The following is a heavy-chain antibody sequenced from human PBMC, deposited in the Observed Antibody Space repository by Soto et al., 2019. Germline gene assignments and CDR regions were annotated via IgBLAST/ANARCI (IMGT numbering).Heavy chain of an antibody. CDR2: ISYDGSNK. D-gene: IGHD6-19*01. V-gene: IGHV3-30-3*01. CDR1: GFTFSSYA. CDR3: AAGGWYVVWTGFDY. J-gene: IGHJ4*02. Sequence: QVQLVESGGGVVQPGRSLRLSCAASGFTFSSYAMHWVRQAPGKGLEWVAVISYDGSNKYYADSVKGRFTISRDNSKNPLYLQMNSLRAEDTAVYYCAAGGWYVVWTGFDYWGQGTLVTVSS.